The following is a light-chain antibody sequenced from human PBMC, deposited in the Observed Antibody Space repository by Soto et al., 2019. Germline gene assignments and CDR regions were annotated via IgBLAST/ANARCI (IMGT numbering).Light chain of an antibody. V-gene: IGKV3-15*01. CDR3: HQYNNWPPWT. CDR2: GAS. J-gene: IGKJ1*01. CDR1: QSVDSN. Sequence: ETVMTQSPATLSVSPGDRATLSCRASQSVDSNLAWYQQKPGQAPRLLIYGASTRATGIPARFRGSGSGTEFTLTISSLQSEDFAVYYCHQYNNWPPWTFGQGTKVEIK.